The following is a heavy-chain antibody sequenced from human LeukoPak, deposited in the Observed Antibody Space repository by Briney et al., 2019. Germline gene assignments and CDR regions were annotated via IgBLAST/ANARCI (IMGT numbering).Heavy chain of an antibody. CDR3: ARDSSSWYSDY. V-gene: IGHV4-4*02. Sequence: PSETLSLTCAVSGVSISSSNWWTWVRQPPGKGLEWIGEIYYSGSTYYNPSLKSRVTISVDTSKNQFSLKLSSVTAADTAVYYCARDSSSWYSDYWGQGTLVTVSS. CDR2: IYYSGST. CDR1: GVSISSSNW. D-gene: IGHD6-13*01. J-gene: IGHJ4*02.